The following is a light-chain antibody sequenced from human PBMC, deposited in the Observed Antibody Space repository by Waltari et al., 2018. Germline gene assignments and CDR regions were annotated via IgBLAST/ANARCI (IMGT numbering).Light chain of an antibody. CDR2: DAS. CDR3: QQYDNPYT. CDR1: KDISNY. J-gene: IGKJ2*01. Sequence: DIQMTQSPSSLSASVGDRVTITCQASKDISNYLNWYQQKPEKAPKLLIYDASNLETGVPSRFSGSGSGTYFTFAISSLQPEDIATYYCQQYDNPYTFGQGTKLEIK. V-gene: IGKV1-33*01.